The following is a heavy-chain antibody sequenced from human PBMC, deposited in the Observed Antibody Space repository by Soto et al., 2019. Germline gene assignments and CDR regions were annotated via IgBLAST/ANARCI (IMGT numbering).Heavy chain of an antibody. CDR2: IIPIFGTA. Sequence: SVKVSCKASGGTFSSYAISWVRQAPGQGLEWMGGIIPIFGTANYAQKFQGRVTITADKSTSTAYMELSSLRSEDTAVYYCARAPYYDYGSYIDYWGQGTLVTVSS. V-gene: IGHV1-69*06. CDR1: GGTFSSYA. CDR3: ARAPYYDYGSYIDY. D-gene: IGHD3-16*01. J-gene: IGHJ4*02.